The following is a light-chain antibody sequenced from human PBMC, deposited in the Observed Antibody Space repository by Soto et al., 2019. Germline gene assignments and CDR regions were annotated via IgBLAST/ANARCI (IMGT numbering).Light chain of an antibody. J-gene: IGKJ5*01. CDR1: QSLSNRY. V-gene: IGKV3-20*01. Sequence: EIVLTQSPGTLSLSPGERATLSCRASQSLSNRYLAWYQQKPGQAPRLLISGASSRATGIPDRFSGSGSGTDFTLTISRLEPEDFAVYYCQQYGSSPPITLGQGTRLEIK. CDR2: GAS. CDR3: QQYGSSPPIT.